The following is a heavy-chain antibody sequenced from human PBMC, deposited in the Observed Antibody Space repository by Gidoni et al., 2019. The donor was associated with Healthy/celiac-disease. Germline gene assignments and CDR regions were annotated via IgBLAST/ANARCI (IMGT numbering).Heavy chain of an antibody. Sequence: QVQLVESGGGVVQPGRSLRLSCAASGFTFSNYGMHWVRQAPGKGLEWVAVISYDGSNKYYADSVKGRFTISRDNSKNTLYLQMNSLRAEDTAVYYCAKSDTYYYDSSGYPLFDYWGQGTLVTVSS. CDR3: AKSDTYYYDSSGYPLFDY. CDR2: ISYDGSNK. J-gene: IGHJ4*02. V-gene: IGHV3-30*18. CDR1: GFTFSNYG. D-gene: IGHD3-22*01.